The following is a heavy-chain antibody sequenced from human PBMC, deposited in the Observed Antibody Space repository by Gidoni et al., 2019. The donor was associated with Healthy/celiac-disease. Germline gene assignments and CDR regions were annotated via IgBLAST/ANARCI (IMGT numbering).Heavy chain of an antibody. CDR2: INHSGST. D-gene: IGHD1-26*01. CDR3: ARAPRERGRGWYFDL. V-gene: IGHV4-34*01. J-gene: IGHJ2*01. Sequence: QVQLQQWGAGRLKPSETLSLTCAVYGGSCSGYYWSWIRQPPGKGLEWIGEINHSGSTNYNPSLKSRVTISVDTSKNQFSLKLSSVTAADTAVYYCARAPRERGRGWYFDLWGRGTLVTVSS. CDR1: GGSCSGYY.